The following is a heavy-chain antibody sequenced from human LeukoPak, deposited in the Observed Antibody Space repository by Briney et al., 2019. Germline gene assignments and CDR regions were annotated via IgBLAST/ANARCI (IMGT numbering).Heavy chain of an antibody. CDR1: GFSISSFP. J-gene: IGHJ3*01. CDR3: VRDHDWAFDL. D-gene: IGHD3-9*01. CDR2: IRRESEFI. Sequence: QPGGSLRLSCADSGFSISSFPFNWVRQAPGKGLEWIAHIRRESEFISYADSVKGRFTISRDNGKKTLYLQMSSLRDEDTAVYFCVRDHDWAFDLWGQGTMVTVSS. V-gene: IGHV3-48*02.